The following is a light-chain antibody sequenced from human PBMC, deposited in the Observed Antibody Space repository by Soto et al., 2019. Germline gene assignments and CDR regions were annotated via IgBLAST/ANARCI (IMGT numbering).Light chain of an antibody. CDR3: QQAYSLPAT. V-gene: IGKV1-12*01. CDR2: AAS. J-gene: IGKJ2*01. CDR1: QGISNW. Sequence: DIQLTQSPSSVSASVGDRVTLTCRASQGISNWLAWYQQKPGKATKLLISAASTLQGGVPSRFSGSFSGTAFALTISSLQADDFATYFWQQAYSLPATFGQGTKLEIK.